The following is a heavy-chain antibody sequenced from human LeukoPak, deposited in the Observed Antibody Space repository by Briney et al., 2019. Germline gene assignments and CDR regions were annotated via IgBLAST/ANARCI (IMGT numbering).Heavy chain of an antibody. D-gene: IGHD3-10*02. CDR3: AELGITMIGGV. CDR2: IGKDGSDK. Sequence: HPGGSLRLSCAASGFTFSSYWMTWVRQAPGKGLEWVANIGKDGSDKKYVDSVKGRFTISRDNAKNSLYLQMNSLRAEDTAVYYCAELGITMIGGVWGKGTTVTISS. V-gene: IGHV3-7*01. J-gene: IGHJ6*04. CDR1: GFTFSSYW.